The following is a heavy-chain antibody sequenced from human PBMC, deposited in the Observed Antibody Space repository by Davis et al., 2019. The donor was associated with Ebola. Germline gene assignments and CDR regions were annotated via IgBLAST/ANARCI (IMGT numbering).Heavy chain of an antibody. J-gene: IGHJ6*04. D-gene: IGHD6-13*01. Sequence: LRLSCAVSGGSISSGGYSWSWIRQPPGKGLEWIGYIYHSGSTYYNPSLKSRVTISVDTSKNQFSLKLSSVTAADTAVYYCARVSIAAAGYYYGMDVWGKGTTVTVSS. CDR2: IYHSGST. CDR1: GGSISSGGYS. V-gene: IGHV4-30-2*01. CDR3: ARVSIAAAGYYYGMDV.